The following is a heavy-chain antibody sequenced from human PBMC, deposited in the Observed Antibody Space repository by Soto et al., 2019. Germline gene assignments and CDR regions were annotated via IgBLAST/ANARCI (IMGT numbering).Heavy chain of an antibody. V-gene: IGHV3-23*01. CDR3: AKDPEYYDFWSGYYYYYGMDV. D-gene: IGHD3-3*01. CDR1: GFTFSSYA. CDR2: ISGSGGST. J-gene: IGHJ6*02. Sequence: GGSLRLSCAASGFTFSSYAMSWVRQAPGKGLEWVSAISGSGGSTYYADSVKGRFTISRDNSKNTLYLQMNSLRAEDTAVYYCAKDPEYYDFWSGYYYYYGMDVWGQGTTVTGSS.